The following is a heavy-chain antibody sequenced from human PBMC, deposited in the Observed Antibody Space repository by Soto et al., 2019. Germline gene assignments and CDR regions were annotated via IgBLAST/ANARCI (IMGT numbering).Heavy chain of an antibody. D-gene: IGHD2-2*01. CDR1: GGTFSSYT. V-gene: IGHV1-69*04. CDR3: AREGLTDIVVVPAARHNWFDP. Sequence: SVKVSCKASGGTFSSYTISWVRQAPGQGLEWMGRIIPILGIANYAQKFQGRVTTTADKSTSTAYMELSSLRSEDTAVYYCAREGLTDIVVVPAARHNWFDPWGQGTLVTVSS. J-gene: IGHJ5*02. CDR2: IIPILGIA.